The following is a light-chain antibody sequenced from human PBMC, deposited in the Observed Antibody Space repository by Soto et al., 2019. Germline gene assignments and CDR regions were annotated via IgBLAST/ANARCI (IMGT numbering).Light chain of an antibody. Sequence: DIQVTQSPSSVSASVGDRVTITCRASQGLVSWLAWYQQKPGKAPKLLIYAASSFQSGVPSTFSGSGSGTDFTLTISSLQPEDFATYYCQQTSSFPLTFGGGTKVEIK. CDR2: AAS. J-gene: IGKJ4*01. CDR3: QQTSSFPLT. CDR1: QGLVSW. V-gene: IGKV1-12*01.